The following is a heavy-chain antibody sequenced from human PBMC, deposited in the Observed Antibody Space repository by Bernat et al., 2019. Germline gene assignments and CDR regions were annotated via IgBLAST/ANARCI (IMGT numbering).Heavy chain of an antibody. CDR1: GFTFSSYA. V-gene: IGHV3-23*01. Sequence: EVQLLESGGGLVQPGGSLRLSCAASGFTFSSYAMSWVRQAPGKGLEWVSAISGSGGSTYYADSVKGRFTISRDNSKNTLYLQMNSLRAEDTAVYYCAKQIWGVYGRSSNYYYGMDVWGQGTTVTVSS. D-gene: IGHD3-16*01. CDR3: AKQIWGVYGRSSNYYYGMDV. J-gene: IGHJ6*02. CDR2: ISGSGGST.